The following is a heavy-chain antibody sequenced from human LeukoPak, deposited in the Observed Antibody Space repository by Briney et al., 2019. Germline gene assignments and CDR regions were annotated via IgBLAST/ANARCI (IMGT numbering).Heavy chain of an antibody. V-gene: IGHV3-74*01. CDR2: IYNDGSST. J-gene: IGHJ4*02. CDR1: RFTFSNYW. Sequence: PGGSLRLSCAASRFTFSNYWMHWVRQAPGKGLVWVSRIYNDGSSTSYADSVKGRFTISRDNAKSTLYLQMNSLRAEDTAVYYCARDLYGSGSYRPEADYWGQGTLVTVSS. CDR3: ARDLYGSGSYRPEADY. D-gene: IGHD3-10*01.